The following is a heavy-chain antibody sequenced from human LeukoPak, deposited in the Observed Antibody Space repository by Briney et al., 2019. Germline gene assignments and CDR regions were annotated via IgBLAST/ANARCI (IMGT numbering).Heavy chain of an antibody. V-gene: IGHV3-30*02. J-gene: IGHJ4*02. CDR1: GFTFSSYG. CDR2: IRYDGSNK. CDR3: AKVLSGSYSPFDY. D-gene: IGHD1-26*01. Sequence: GGSLRLSCAASGFTFSSYGMHWVRQAPGKGLEWVAFIRYDGSNKYYADSVKGRFTVSRDNSKNTLYLQVNSLRAEDTAVYYCAKVLSGSYSPFDYWGQGTLVTVSS.